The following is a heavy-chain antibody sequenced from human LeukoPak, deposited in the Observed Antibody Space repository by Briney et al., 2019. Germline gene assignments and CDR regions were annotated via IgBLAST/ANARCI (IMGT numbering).Heavy chain of an antibody. CDR3: ARDPGFGSSWYFDY. J-gene: IGHJ4*02. Sequence: GGSLRLSCAASGFTFSSYWMSWVRHVPGKGLEWVANIKQDGSEKYYVDSVKGRFTISRDNTKNSLYLQMNSLRAEDTAVYYCARDPGFGSSWYFDYWGQGTLVTVSS. V-gene: IGHV3-7*03. CDR2: IKQDGSEK. CDR1: GFTFSSYW. D-gene: IGHD6-13*01.